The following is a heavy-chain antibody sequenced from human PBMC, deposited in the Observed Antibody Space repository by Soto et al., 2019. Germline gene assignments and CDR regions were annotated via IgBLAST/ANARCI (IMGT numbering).Heavy chain of an antibody. CDR3: ARSSSGWGN. CDR1: EGYRISGGDY. J-gene: IGHJ4*02. CDR2: IYYSGST. Sequence: FQTRCVRCTVAEGYRISGGDYWSWIRQHPGKGLEWIGYIYYSGSTYYNPSLKSRVTISVDTSKNQFSLKLSSVTAADTAVYYCARSSSGWGNWGQRTLRTVSS. D-gene: IGHD6-25*01. V-gene: IGHV4-31*03.